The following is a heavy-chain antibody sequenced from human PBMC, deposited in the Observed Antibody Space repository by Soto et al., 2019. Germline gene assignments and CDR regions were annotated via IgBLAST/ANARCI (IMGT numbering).Heavy chain of an antibody. V-gene: IGHV4-4*02. Sequence: PSETLSLACDVSGSYINHGNRWSWVRQPPGKGLEWIGEIYHNGKSDYNPSLKSRVTISVDKSRNQISQSLSSVTAADTAMYYCERAPAAAFSFDYWVLGAVVTVSS. CDR2: IYHNGKS. J-gene: IGHJ4*02. D-gene: IGHD6-25*01. CDR3: ERAPAAAFSFDY. CDR1: GSYINHGNR.